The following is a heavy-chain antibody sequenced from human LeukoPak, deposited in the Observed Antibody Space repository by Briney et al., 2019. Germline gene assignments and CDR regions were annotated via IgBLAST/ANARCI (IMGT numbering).Heavy chain of an antibody. CDR1: GVTFSGFY. Sequence: ESLSLTCAASGVTFSGFYRSWIRQAPGKGLEWIGCRYFTGSTNYNPSLKSRVTISVDTSKNQLSLKLSSVTAADTAVYYCARRLPGYFYYMDVWGQGTTVTVSS. CDR2: RYFTGST. V-gene: IGHV4-59*01. CDR3: ARRLPGYFYYMDV. D-gene: IGHD2-15*01. J-gene: IGHJ6*02.